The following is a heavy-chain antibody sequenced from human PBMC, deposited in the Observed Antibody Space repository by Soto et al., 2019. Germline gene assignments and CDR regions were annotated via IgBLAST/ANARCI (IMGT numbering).Heavy chain of an antibody. J-gene: IGHJ6*02. CDR2: IYYSGST. D-gene: IGHD4-17*01. Sequence: SETLSLTCTVSGGSIISYYWSWRRQPPGKGLEWIGYIYYSGSTNYNPSLKSRVTISVDTSKNQFSLKLSSVTAADTAVYYCARVIGDYGYYYYYGMDVWGQGTTVTVSS. V-gene: IGHV4-59*01. CDR3: ARVIGDYGYYYYYGMDV. CDR1: GGSIISYY.